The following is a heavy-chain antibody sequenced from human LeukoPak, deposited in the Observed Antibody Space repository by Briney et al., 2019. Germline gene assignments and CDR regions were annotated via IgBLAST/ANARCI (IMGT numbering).Heavy chain of an antibody. D-gene: IGHD3-3*01. CDR1: GGSFSGYY. CDR3: ARGGSDFWSGYNRHYYMDV. J-gene: IGHJ6*03. V-gene: IGHV4-34*01. CDR2: INHSGST. Sequence: PSETLSLTCAVYGGSFSGYYWSWIRQPPGKGLEWVGEINHSGSTNYNPSLKRRVTISVGTSKNQFSLKLSSVTAADTAVYYCARGGSDFWSGYNRHYYMDVWGKGTTVTVSS.